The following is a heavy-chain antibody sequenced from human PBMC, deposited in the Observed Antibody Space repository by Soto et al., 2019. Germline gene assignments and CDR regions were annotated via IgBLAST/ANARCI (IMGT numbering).Heavy chain of an antibody. CDR3: ARAFEDSSIPRGYYYYMDV. J-gene: IGHJ6*03. D-gene: IGHD6-6*01. Sequence: ASVKVSCKASGYTFTSYGISWVRQAPGQGLEWMGWISAYNGNTNYAQKLQGRVTMTTDTSTSTAYMELRSLRSDDTAVYYCARAFEDSSIPRGYYYYMDVWGKGTTVTVSS. V-gene: IGHV1-18*01. CDR1: GYTFTSYG. CDR2: ISAYNGNT.